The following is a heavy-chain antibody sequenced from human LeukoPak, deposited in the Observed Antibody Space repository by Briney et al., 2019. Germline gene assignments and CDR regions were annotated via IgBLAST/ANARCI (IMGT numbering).Heavy chain of an antibody. J-gene: IGHJ6*02. CDR3: AKARTRYCSGGSCSAYGMDV. V-gene: IGHV3-43*01. Sequence: GGFLRLSCAASGFTFDDYTMHWVRQAPGKGLEWVSLISWDGGSTYYADSVKGRFTISRDNSKNSLYLQMNSLRTEDTALYYCAKARTRYCSGGSCSAYGMDVWGQGTTVTVSS. D-gene: IGHD2-15*01. CDR1: GFTFDDYT. CDR2: ISWDGGST.